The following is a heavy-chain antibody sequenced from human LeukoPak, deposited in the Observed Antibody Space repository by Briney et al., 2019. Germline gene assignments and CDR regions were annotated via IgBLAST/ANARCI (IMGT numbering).Heavy chain of an antibody. Sequence: SQTLSLTCTVSGGSISSGAYYWSWIRQPPGKGLEWIGYIYYSGSTYYNPSLKSRVTISVDTSKNQFSLKLSSVTAADTAVYYCARNPGLWWGDFDYWGQGTLVTVSS. CDR1: GGSISSGAYY. V-gene: IGHV4-30-4*01. J-gene: IGHJ4*02. CDR2: IYYSGST. CDR3: ARNPGLWWGDFDY. D-gene: IGHD2-21*01.